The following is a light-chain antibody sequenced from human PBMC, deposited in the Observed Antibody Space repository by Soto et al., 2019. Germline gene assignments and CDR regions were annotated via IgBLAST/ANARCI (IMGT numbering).Light chain of an antibody. V-gene: IGKV3-20*01. Sequence: IVLTQSPGTLFLSPGERATLSCRASQSVSISSYFAWYQQKPGRAPRLLIYGASIRATGIPDRFSGSRSATDFTLTISKLEPEDFAVHYCRQYGSSPSYTFGQGTKLESK. CDR2: GAS. J-gene: IGKJ2*01. CDR1: QSVSISSY. CDR3: RQYGSSPSYT.